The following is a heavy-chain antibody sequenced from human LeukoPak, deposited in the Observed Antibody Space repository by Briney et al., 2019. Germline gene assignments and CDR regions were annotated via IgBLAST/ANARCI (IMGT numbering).Heavy chain of an antibody. V-gene: IGHV4-4*09. CDR3: ARPRDGGNSEVFDY. D-gene: IGHD4-23*01. J-gene: IGHJ4*02. CDR2: IYTSGST. Sequence: PSETLSLTCTVSGGSISSYYWSWIRQPPGKGLEWIGYIYTSGSTNYNPSLKGRVTISVDTSKNQFSLKLSSVTAADTAVYYCARPRDGGNSEVFDYWGQGTLVTVSS. CDR1: GGSISSYY.